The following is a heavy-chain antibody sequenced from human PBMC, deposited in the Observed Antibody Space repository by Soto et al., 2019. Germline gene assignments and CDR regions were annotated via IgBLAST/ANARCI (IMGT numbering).Heavy chain of an antibody. J-gene: IGHJ4*02. CDR3: AKERSSGWSFDY. CDR2: ISGSGDST. V-gene: IGHV3-23*01. CDR1: GFTFSTYA. Sequence: EVQLLESGGGLVQPGGSLRLSCAASGFTFSTYAMNWVRQAPGKGLEWVSGISGSGDSTYYADSVKGRFTVSRDNSKNTLYLQMNSLRAEDTAVFDCAKERSSGWSFDYWGQGTLVTDSS. D-gene: IGHD6-19*01.